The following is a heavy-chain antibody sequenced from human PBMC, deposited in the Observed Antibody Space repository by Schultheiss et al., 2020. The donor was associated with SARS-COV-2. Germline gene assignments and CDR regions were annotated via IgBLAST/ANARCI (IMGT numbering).Heavy chain of an antibody. CDR3: AREVATVAFDI. CDR2: IYYGGST. CDR1: GGSISSGDYY. J-gene: IGHJ3*02. Sequence: LSLTCTVSGGSISSGDYYWSWIRQPPGKGLEWIGYIYYGGSTNYNPSLKSRVTISGDTSRNQFSLKLSSVTAADTAVYYCAREVATVAFDIWGQGTMVTVSS. V-gene: IGHV4-61*08. D-gene: IGHD5-12*01.